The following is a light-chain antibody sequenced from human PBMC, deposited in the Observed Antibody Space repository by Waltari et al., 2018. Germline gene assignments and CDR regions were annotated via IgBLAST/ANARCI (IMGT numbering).Light chain of an antibody. J-gene: IGKJ2*01. CDR2: WAS. CDR3: QQYYTNSYT. V-gene: IGKV4-1*01. Sequence: DIVMTQSPDSLPVSLGERATINCKSSQSVLYSSNNKNYLAWYQQKPGQPPKLLIYWASTRESGVPDRFSGSGSGTDFTLTISSLQAEDVAVIYCQQYYTNSYTFGQGTKLEIK. CDR1: QSVLYSSNNKNY.